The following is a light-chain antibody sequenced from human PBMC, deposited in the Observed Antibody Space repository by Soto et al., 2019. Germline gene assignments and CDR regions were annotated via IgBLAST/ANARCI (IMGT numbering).Light chain of an antibody. CDR3: TAWDDSMNGPV. CDR2: SDN. V-gene: IGLV1-44*01. J-gene: IGLJ3*02. CDR1: SSNIGSNA. Sequence: QSVLVQPPSASGTPDQRVTISCSGSSSNIGSNAVTWYRQLPGTAPELLIYSDNQRPSGAPDRFSGSKSGTSASLAISGLQSEDEADYYCTAWDDSMNGPVFGGGTKLTVL.